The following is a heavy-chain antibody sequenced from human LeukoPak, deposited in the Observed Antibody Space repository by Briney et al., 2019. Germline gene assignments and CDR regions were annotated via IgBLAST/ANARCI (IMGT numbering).Heavy chain of an antibody. CDR2: ISSSSTYI. CDR3: ARDLYYDSSGYTFDY. Sequence: GGSLRLSCAAPGFTFSIYTMNWVRQAPGKGLEWVSSISSSSTYIYYVDSVQGRFTISRDNAKNSLYLQMSSLRVEDTAVYYCARDLYYDSSGYTFDYWGQGTWSPSPQ. J-gene: IGHJ4*02. V-gene: IGHV3-21*01. CDR1: GFTFSIYT. D-gene: IGHD3-22*01.